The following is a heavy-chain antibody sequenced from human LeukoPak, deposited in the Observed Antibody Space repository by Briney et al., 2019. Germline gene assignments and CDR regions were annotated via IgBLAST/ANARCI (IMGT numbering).Heavy chain of an antibody. CDR2: ICHTGST. CDR3: ARDREGLNWFDP. CDR1: GGSISGYC. J-gene: IGHJ5*02. D-gene: IGHD1-26*01. V-gene: IGHV4-59*01. Sequence: SETLSLTCTVSGGSISGYCWDWIRQAPGKGLEWIGYICHTGSTNYNPSLKSRVTISVDTSKNQFSLKLRSVTAADTAVYYCARDREGLNWFDPWGQGTLVTVSS.